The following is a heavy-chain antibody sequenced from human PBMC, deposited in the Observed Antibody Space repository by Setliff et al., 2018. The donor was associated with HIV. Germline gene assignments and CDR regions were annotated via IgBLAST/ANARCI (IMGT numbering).Heavy chain of an antibody. CDR3: ARDRSGTSYAGDDAFDI. J-gene: IGHJ3*02. CDR1: GGSISIYY. D-gene: IGHD3-3*01. V-gene: IGHV4-4*07. CDR2: SSAGGYT. Sequence: PSETLSLTCTVSGGSISIYYWSWIRQLPGEGLEWIGRSSAGGYTYYNPSLQRRVTMSVDMSKNQFSLKLSSVTAADTAIYYCARDRSGTSYAGDDAFDIWGQGTMVTVSS.